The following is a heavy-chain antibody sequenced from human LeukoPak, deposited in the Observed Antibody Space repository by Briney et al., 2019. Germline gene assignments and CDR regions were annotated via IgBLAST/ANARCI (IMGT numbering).Heavy chain of an antibody. CDR1: GFTFSSYS. J-gene: IGHJ4*02. Sequence: GSLRLSCAASGFTFSSYSMNWVRQPPGKGLEWIGEIYHSGSTNYNPSLKSRVTISVDKSKNQFSLKLSSVTAADTADYYCARRGYCSGGNCSTYYFDYWGQGTRVTVSS. CDR2: IYHSGST. D-gene: IGHD2-15*01. V-gene: IGHV4-4*02. CDR3: ARRGYCSGGNCSTYYFDY.